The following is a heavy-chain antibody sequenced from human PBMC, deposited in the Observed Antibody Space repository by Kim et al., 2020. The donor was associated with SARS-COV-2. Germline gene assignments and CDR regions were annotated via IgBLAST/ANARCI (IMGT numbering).Heavy chain of an antibody. V-gene: IGHV4-31*02. J-gene: IGHJ4*02. D-gene: IGHD3-3*01. Sequence: PSPKSRVTISVDTSKNQFSLKLSSVTDADTAVYYCARGGTIFGVVTRPFDYWGQGTLVTVSS. CDR3: ARGGTIFGVVTRPFDY.